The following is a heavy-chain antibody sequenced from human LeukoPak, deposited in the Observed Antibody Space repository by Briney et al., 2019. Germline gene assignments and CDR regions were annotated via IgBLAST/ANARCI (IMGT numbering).Heavy chain of an antibody. J-gene: IGHJ6*04. CDR2: INHSGST. CDR3: ARDLPAAPYYYYGMDV. CDR1: GGSFSGYY. D-gene: IGHD2-2*01. V-gene: IGHV4-34*01. Sequence: SETLSLTCAVYGGSFSGYYWNWIRQPPGKGLEWIGEINHSGSTNYNPSLKSRVTISVDTSKNQFSLKLSSVTAADTAVYYCARDLPAAPYYYYGMDVWGKGTTVTVSS.